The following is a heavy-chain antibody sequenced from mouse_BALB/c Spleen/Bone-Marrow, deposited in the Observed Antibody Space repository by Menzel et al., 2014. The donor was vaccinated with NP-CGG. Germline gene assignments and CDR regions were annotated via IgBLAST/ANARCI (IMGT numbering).Heavy chain of an antibody. CDR1: GFTFTDYY. CDR2: IRNKANGYAT. J-gene: IGHJ1*01. Sequence: EVKLVESGGGLVQPGGSLRLSCATSGFTFTDYYMSWVRQPPGKALEWLGFIRNKANGYATEYSASVKGRFTISRDNSQNILYLQMNTLRAEDSATYYCARDNYYGYHWYFDVWGAGTTVTVSS. V-gene: IGHV7-3*02. CDR3: ARDNYYGYHWYFDV. D-gene: IGHD1-2*01.